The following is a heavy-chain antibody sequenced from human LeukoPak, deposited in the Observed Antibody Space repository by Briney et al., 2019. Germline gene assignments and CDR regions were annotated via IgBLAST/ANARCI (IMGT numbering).Heavy chain of an antibody. Sequence: APVKVSCKTSGYTFTVYYIHWMRQAPGQGLEWMGWIAPRNGGTNYAQRFQGRVSMTRDTSISTVYMELRSLISDDTAVYYCARGLLGTSSSVGYFDSWGQGTLVTVSS. CDR2: IAPRNGGT. CDR1: GYTFTVYY. CDR3: ARGLLGTSSSVGYFDS. V-gene: IGHV1-2*02. D-gene: IGHD6-6*01. J-gene: IGHJ4*02.